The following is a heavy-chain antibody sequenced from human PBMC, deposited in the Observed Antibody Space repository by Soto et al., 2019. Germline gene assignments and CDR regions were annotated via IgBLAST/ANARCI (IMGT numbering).Heavy chain of an antibody. CDR3: ARHIGTGATYYDYIWGSYPTGYYYYYMDV. CDR1: GGSISSYY. CDR2: IYYSGST. J-gene: IGHJ6*03. D-gene: IGHD3-16*01. Sequence: SETLSLTCTVSGGSISSYYWSWIRQPPGKGLEWIGYIYYSGSTNYNPSLKSRVTISVDTSKNQFSLKLSSVTAAETAVYYCARHIGTGATYYDYIWGSYPTGYYYYYMDVWGKGTTVTVSS. V-gene: IGHV4-59*08.